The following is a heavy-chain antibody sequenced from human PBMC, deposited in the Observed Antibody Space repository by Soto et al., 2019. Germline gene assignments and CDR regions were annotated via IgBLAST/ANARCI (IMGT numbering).Heavy chain of an antibody. CDR2: INPTSGGT. CDR1: GYTFTGYY. Sequence: QVQLVQSGAEVKKPGASLKVSCKASGYTFTGYYMHWVRQAPGQGLEWMGWINPTSGGTNYAQKFQGWVTMTRDTSISTAYMELSRLRSDDTAVYYCARGRGSGSYYLYYYYMDVWGKGTTVTVSS. V-gene: IGHV1-2*04. J-gene: IGHJ6*03. D-gene: IGHD3-10*01. CDR3: ARGRGSGSYYLYYYYMDV.